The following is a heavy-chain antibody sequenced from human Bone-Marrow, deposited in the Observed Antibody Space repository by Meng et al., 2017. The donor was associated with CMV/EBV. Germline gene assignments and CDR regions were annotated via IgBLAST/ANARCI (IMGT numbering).Heavy chain of an antibody. Sequence: ASVKVSCKASGYTFTAYYMYWVRQAPGQGLEWMGWISGNNDDTHYAEKFQDRVTMTTDTSTSTAYMELRSLRSDDTAVYYCASDLGRYIDSDYWGQGTLVTVYS. CDR1: GYTFTAYY. J-gene: IGHJ4*02. D-gene: IGHD3-9*01. CDR3: ASDLGRYIDSDY. V-gene: IGHV1-18*04. CDR2: ISGNNDDT.